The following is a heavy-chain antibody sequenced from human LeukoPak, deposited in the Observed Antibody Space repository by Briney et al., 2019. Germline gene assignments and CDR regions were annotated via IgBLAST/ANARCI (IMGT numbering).Heavy chain of an antibody. CDR3: ARDPTGLIYDYVWGSGFDY. Sequence: SVKVSRKASGGTFSSYTISWVRQAPGQGLEWMGRIIPTLGIANYAQKFQGRVTITADKSTSTAYMELSSLRSEDTAVYYCARDPTGLIYDYVWGSGFDYWGQGTLVTVSS. V-gene: IGHV1-69*04. CDR1: GGTFSSYT. CDR2: IIPTLGIA. J-gene: IGHJ4*02. D-gene: IGHD3-16*01.